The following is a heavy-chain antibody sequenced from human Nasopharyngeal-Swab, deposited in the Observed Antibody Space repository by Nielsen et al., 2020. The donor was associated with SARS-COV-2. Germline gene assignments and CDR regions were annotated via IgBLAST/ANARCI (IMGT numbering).Heavy chain of an antibody. CDR1: GGSISSYY. V-gene: IGHV4-59*01. Sequence: SETLSLTCTVSGGSISSYYWSWIRQPPGKGLEWIGYIYYSGSTNYNPSLKSRVTISVDTPKNQFSLKLSSVTAADTAVYYCARDVYGDYYYYMDVWGKGTTVTVSS. CDR3: ARDVYGDYYYYMDV. J-gene: IGHJ6*03. D-gene: IGHD4-17*01. CDR2: IYYSGST.